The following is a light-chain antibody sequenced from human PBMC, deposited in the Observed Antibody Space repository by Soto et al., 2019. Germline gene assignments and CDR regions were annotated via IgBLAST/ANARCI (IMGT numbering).Light chain of an antibody. CDR3: QQYNNWPRT. CDR1: QTISSY. V-gene: IGKV1-39*01. CDR2: AAS. Sequence: DIQMTQFPSSLSASVGDRVTITCRASQTISSYLNWYQQKPGKAHKLLIYAASSLESGVPSRFSGSGSGTEFTLTISSLQSEDFAVYYCQQYNNWPRTFGQVTKVDI. J-gene: IGKJ1*01.